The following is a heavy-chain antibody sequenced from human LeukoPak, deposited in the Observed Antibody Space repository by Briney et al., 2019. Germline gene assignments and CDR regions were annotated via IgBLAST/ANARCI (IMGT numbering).Heavy chain of an antibody. CDR3: ARHRGYDYVWGSYRYKGHFDY. V-gene: IGHV5-51*01. CDR1: GYSFTSYW. CDR2: IYPGDSDT. J-gene: IGHJ4*02. D-gene: IGHD3-16*02. Sequence: GESLKISCKGSGYSFTSYWIGLVRQMPGKGLEWMGIIYPGDSDTRYSPSFQGQVTISADKSISTAYLQWSSLKASDTAMYYCARHRGYDYVWGSYRYKGHFDYWGQGTLVTVSS.